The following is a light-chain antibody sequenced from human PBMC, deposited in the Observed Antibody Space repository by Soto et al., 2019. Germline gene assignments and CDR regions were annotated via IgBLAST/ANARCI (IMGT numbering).Light chain of an antibody. CDR2: DAS. CDR3: QQYNNRWT. J-gene: IGKJ1*01. V-gene: IGKV3-11*01. CDR1: QSVSSS. Sequence: EIVLTQSPATLSLSPGERATLSCRASQSVSSSLAWYQQKPGQAPRLLIYDASNRATGIPARFSGSGSGTEFTPTISSLEFEDSAVYYCQQYNNRWTFGQGTKVHIK.